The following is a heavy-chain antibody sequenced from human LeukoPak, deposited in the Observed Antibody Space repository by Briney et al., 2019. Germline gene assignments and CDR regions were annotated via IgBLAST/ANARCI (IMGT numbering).Heavy chain of an antibody. CDR1: GFTFSSYS. Sequence: PGGSLRLSCAASGFTFSSYSMNWVRQAPGKGLEWVSSISSSSSYIYYADSVKGRFTISRDNAKNPLYLQMNSLRAEDTAVYYCARDYYGSGSYDYWGQGTLVTVSS. D-gene: IGHD3-10*01. CDR2: ISSSSSYI. CDR3: ARDYYGSGSYDY. V-gene: IGHV3-21*01. J-gene: IGHJ4*02.